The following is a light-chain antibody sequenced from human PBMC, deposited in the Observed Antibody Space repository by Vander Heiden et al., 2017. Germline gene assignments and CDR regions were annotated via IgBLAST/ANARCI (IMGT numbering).Light chain of an antibody. CDR1: QSVSSN. J-gene: IGKJ1*01. V-gene: IGKV3-15*01. Sequence: EIVMTQSPATLSVSPGERATLSCRASQSVSSNLAWYQQKPGQAPRLLIYGASTRATGIPARFSGSGSGTEFTLTISSLQSEDFAVYYCQQYNNWPPWTFGHGAKVXIK. CDR2: GAS. CDR3: QQYNNWPPWT.